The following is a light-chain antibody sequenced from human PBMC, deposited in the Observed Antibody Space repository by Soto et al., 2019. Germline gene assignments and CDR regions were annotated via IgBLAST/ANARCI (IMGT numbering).Light chain of an antibody. CDR3: QQYNIWRSIT. Sequence: EIVMTQSPATLSVSPGERATLSCRASQSVSSNLAWYQQKPGQAPRLLIYGASTRATGIPARFSGSGSGTEFTLTISSLQSEDFAVYYCQQYNIWRSITFGPGTRLEI. CDR2: GAS. V-gene: IGKV3-15*01. CDR1: QSVSSN. J-gene: IGKJ5*01.